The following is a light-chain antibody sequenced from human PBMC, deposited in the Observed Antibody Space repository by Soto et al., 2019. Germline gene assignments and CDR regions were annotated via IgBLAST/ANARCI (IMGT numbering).Light chain of an antibody. CDR2: GAS. J-gene: IGKJ1*01. Sequence: EIVMTQSPATLSVSPGERATLSCRASQSINSNLAWYQQKPGQTPRLLIYGASTRATAIQARFSGSGSGTDFTLTISSLQSEDFAVYYCQQYNNWWTFGQGTKVEIK. CDR3: QQYNNWWT. CDR1: QSINSN. V-gene: IGKV3-15*01.